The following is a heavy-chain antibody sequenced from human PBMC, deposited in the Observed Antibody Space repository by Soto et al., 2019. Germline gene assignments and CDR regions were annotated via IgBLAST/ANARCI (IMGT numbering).Heavy chain of an antibody. CDR2: ISGSGGST. CDR1: GFTFSSYA. D-gene: IGHD5-18*01. J-gene: IGHJ4*02. V-gene: IGHV3-23*01. CDR3: AKDVGGYSYDGYYFDY. Sequence: VGSLRLSCAASGFTFSSYAMSWVRQAPGKGLEWVSAISGSGGSTYYADSVKGRFTISRDNSKNTLYLQMNSLRAEDTAVYYCAKDVGGYSYDGYYFDYWGQGTLVTVSS.